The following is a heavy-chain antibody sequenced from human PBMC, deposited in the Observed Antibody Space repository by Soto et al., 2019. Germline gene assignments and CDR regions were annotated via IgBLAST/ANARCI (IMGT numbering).Heavy chain of an antibody. J-gene: IGHJ4*02. CDR3: AKATYSNVYNFDY. CDR2: ISVTGGST. Sequence: EVHLLESGGGLVRPGGSLRLSCAASGYTFSTYAMSWVRQAPGMGLEWVSAISVTGGSTYYADSVRGRFTISRDNSKNTLSLQMTSLRAEDTAVYYCAKATYSNVYNFDYWGQGTLVTVSS. D-gene: IGHD6-13*01. CDR1: GYTFSTYA. V-gene: IGHV3-23*01.